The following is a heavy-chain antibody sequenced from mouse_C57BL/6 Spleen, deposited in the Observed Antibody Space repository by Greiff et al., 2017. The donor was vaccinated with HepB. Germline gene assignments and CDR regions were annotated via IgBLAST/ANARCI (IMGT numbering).Heavy chain of an antibody. V-gene: IGHV1-80*01. D-gene: IGHD3-2*02. CDR1: GYAFSSYW. J-gene: IGHJ2*01. Sequence: QVQLQQSGAELVKPGASVKISCKASGYAFSSYWMNWVKQRPGKGLEWIGQIYPGDGDTNYNGKFTGKATLTADKSSSTAYMQLSSLTSEDSGVYFCARWGSSGYSGPCDYGGKGTTLTVSS. CDR3: ARWGSSGYSGPCDY. CDR2: IYPGDGDT.